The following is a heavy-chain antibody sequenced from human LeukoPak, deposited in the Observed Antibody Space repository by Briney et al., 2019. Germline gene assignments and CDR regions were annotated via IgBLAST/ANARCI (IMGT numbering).Heavy chain of an antibody. V-gene: IGHV4-61*02. CDR2: IYTSGST. Sequence: PSETLSLTCTVSGGSISNGSYYWTWIRQPAGKGLEWIGRIYTSGSTNYNPSLKSRVIISVDPSKNQVSLKLSSVTAADTAAYXXXXXXXXXXXXXXYHFADWFDPWGQGTLVTVSS. D-gene: IGHD2-2*01. CDR1: GGSISNGSYY. CDR3: XXXXXXXXXXXXYHFADWFDP. J-gene: IGHJ5*02.